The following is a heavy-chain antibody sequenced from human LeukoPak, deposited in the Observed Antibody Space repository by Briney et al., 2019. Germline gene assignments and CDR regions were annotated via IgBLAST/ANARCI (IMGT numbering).Heavy chain of an antibody. D-gene: IGHD6-13*01. J-gene: IGHJ5*02. CDR2: INPNSGGT. V-gene: IGHV1-2*02. Sequence: GASVKVSCKASGYTFTGYYMHWVRQAPGRGLEWMGWINPNSGGTNYAQKFQGRVTMTRDTSISTAYMELSRLRSDDTAVYYCARDSSSSWLINWFDPWGQGTLVTVSS. CDR3: ARDSSSSWLINWFDP. CDR1: GYTFTGYY.